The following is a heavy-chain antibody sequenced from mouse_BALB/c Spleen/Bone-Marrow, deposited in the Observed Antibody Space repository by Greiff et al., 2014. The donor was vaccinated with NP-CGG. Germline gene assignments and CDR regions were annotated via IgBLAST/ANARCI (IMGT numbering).Heavy chain of an antibody. J-gene: IGHJ4*01. D-gene: IGHD1-1*01. V-gene: IGHV1-82*01. CDR2: IYPGDGDT. CDR3: ARSAYYGTNYGAMDY. Sequence: VQLQQSGPELVEPGASVKISCKASGYAFSNSWMNWVKQRPGQGLEWIGRIYPGDGDTNYNGKFKGKATLTADKSSSTAYMQLSSLTSVDSAVYFCARSAYYGTNYGAMDYWGQGTSVTVSS. CDR1: GYAFSNSW.